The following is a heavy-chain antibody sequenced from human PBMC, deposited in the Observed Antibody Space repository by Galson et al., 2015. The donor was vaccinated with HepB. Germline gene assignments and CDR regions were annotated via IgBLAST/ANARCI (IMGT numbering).Heavy chain of an antibody. J-gene: IGHJ4*02. CDR3: ARAHHYGDYADFDY. Sequence: LRLSCAASGFTFSSYAMHWVRQAPGKGLEWVAVISYDGSNKYYADSVKGRFTISRDNSKNTLYLQMNSLRAEDTAVYYCARAHHYGDYADFDYWGQGTLVTVSS. V-gene: IGHV3-30-3*01. CDR2: ISYDGSNK. D-gene: IGHD4-17*01. CDR1: GFTFSSYA.